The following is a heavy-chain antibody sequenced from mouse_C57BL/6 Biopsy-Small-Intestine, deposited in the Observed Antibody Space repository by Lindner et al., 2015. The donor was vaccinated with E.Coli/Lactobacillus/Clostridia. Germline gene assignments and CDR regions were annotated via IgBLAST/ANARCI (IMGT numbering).Heavy chain of an antibody. D-gene: IGHD1-1*01. V-gene: IGHV1-42*01. CDR3: ARSFEHGSSYKAWFAY. CDR2: IYPGSGST. J-gene: IGHJ3*01. Sequence: VQLQESGPELVKPGASVKISCKTSGYSFTGYYMSWVKQSPEKSLEWIGEIYPGSGSTIYNQKFKAKATMTEDKSSSTAHMELKSLTSEDSAVYYCARSFEHGSSYKAWFAYWGQGTLVTVS. CDR1: GYSFTGYY.